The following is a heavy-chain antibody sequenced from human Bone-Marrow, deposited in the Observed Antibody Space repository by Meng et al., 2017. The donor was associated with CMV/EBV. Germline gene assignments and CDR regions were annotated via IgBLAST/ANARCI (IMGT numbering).Heavy chain of an antibody. CDR1: GGTFSSYA. Sequence: SVKVSCKASGGTFSSYAIRWVRQAPGQGLEWMGGIIPIFGTANYAQKFQGRVTVTTDESTSTADMELSSLRSEDTAVYYCARGLWCGELWPTYYYYYGMDVWGQGTTVTVSS. CDR3: ARGLWCGELWPTYYYYYGMDV. V-gene: IGHV1-69*05. D-gene: IGHD3-10*01. J-gene: IGHJ6*02. CDR2: IIPIFGTA.